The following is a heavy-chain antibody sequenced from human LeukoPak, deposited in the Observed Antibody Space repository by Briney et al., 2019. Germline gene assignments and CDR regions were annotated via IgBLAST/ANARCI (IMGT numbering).Heavy chain of an antibody. D-gene: IGHD3-9*01. J-gene: IGHJ5*02. CDR3: ARVASSSSYILTGDGKPRNWFDP. CDR2: INHSGST. Sequence: SETLSLTCAVYGGSFSGYYWSWIRQPPGEGLEWIGEINHSGSTNYNPSLKSRVTISVDTSKNQFSLKLSSVTAADTAVYYCARVASSSSYILTGDGKPRNWFDPWGQGTLVTVSS. V-gene: IGHV4-34*01. CDR1: GGSFSGYY.